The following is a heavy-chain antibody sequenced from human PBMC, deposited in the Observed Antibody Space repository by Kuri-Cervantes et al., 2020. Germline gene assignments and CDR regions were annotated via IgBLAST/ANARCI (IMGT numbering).Heavy chain of an antibody. J-gene: IGHJ4*02. V-gene: IGHV1-69*13. D-gene: IGHD6-13*01. CDR3: ARDNRYVGAAGDY. CDR1: GGTFSSYA. CDR2: IIPIFGTA. Sequence: SVKVSCKASGGTFSSYAISWVRQAPGQGLEWMGGIIPIFGTANYAQKFQGRVTITADESTSTAYMELRSLRSDDTAVYYCARDNRYVGAAGDYWGQGTLVTVSS.